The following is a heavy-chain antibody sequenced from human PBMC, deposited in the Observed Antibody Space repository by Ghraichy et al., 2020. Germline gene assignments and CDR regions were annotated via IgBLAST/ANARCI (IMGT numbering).Heavy chain of an antibody. CDR2: IYYSGST. V-gene: IGHV4-59*08. D-gene: IGHD3-3*01. CDR1: GGSISSYY. CDR3: ARRQNYDFWSGYYAGGMDV. J-gene: IGHJ6*02. Sequence: SETLSLTCTVSGGSISSYYWSWIRQPPGKGLEWIGYIYYSGSTNYNPSLKSRVTISVDTSKNQFSLKLSSVTAADTAVYYCARRQNYDFWSGYYAGGMDVWGQGTTVTVS.